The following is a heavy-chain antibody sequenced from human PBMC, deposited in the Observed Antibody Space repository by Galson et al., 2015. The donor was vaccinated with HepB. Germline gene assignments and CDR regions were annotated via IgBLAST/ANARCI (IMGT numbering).Heavy chain of an antibody. V-gene: IGHV5-51*01. CDR1: GYSFTSYW. Sequence: QSGAEVKKPGESLKISCKGSGYSFTSYWIGWVRQMPGKGLEWMGIIYPGDSDTRYSPSFQGQVTISADKSISTAYLQWSSLKASDTAMYYCARLKQNYYDSSGYAYFQHWGQGTLVTVSS. CDR3: ARLKQNYYDSSGYAYFQH. J-gene: IGHJ1*01. D-gene: IGHD3-22*01. CDR2: IYPGDSDT.